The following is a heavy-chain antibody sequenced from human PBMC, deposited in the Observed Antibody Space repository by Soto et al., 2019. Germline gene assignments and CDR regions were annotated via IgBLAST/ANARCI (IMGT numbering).Heavy chain of an antibody. CDR3: ARGYCGGDCYSEYYYYMDV. CDR1: GFTFSSYL. Sequence: GGSLRLSCVASGFTFSSYLMSWVRQAPGKGLEWVANIKQDGSEKYYVDSVKGRFTISRDNAKNSLYLQMNSLRAEDTAVYYCARGYCGGDCYSEYYYYMDVWGKGTTVTVSS. V-gene: IGHV3-7*01. CDR2: IKQDGSEK. J-gene: IGHJ6*03. D-gene: IGHD2-21*01.